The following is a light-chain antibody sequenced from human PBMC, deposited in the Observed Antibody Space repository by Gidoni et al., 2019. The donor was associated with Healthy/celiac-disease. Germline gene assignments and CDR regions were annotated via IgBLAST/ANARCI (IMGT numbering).Light chain of an antibody. CDR3: QQYGSSPQGMCS. Sequence: EIVLTQSPGTLSLSPGERATLSCRASQSVSSSYLAWYQQKPGQAPRLLIYGASSRATGIPDRLSGSGSGTDFTLTISRLEPEDFAVYYCQQYGSSPQGMCSFGQGTKLEIK. J-gene: IGKJ2*04. CDR1: QSVSSSY. V-gene: IGKV3-20*01. CDR2: GAS.